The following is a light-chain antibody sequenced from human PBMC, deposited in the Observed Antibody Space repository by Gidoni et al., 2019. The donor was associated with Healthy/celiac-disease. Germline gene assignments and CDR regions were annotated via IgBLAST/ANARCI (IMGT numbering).Light chain of an antibody. CDR1: SSNIGSNT. J-gene: IGLJ2*01. CDR2: SNN. V-gene: IGLV1-44*01. CDR3: AAWDDSLNGLV. Sequence: QSVLPQPTSASGTHGQMVTISCPGSSSNIGSNTVNWYPQPPGTAPKPLIYSNNQRPSGVPDRFSGSRSGTSASLAISGLQSEDEADYYCAAWDDSLNGLVFGGGTKLTVL.